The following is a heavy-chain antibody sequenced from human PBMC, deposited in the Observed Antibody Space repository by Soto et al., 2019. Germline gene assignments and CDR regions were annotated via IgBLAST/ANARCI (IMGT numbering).Heavy chain of an antibody. V-gene: IGHV4-38-2*02. CDR2: IYPSVSS. Sequence: SETLSLTCSVSGFAISRGYYWSWVRQLPGKGLVWIGSIYPSVSSYHNPSLATRLGLSIDASKNQFTLNLTSVTAADTALYFCAREKVGTTFFDTWGQGIQVTVSS. CDR1: GFAISRGYY. CDR3: AREKVGTTFFDT. D-gene: IGHD2-21*02. J-gene: IGHJ4*02.